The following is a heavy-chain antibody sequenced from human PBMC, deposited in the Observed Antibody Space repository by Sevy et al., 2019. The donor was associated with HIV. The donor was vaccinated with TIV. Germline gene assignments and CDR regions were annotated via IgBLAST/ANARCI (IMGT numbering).Heavy chain of an antibody. J-gene: IGHJ4*02. CDR3: ARNTLDLDS. CDR1: GGSISNYY. D-gene: IGHD2-2*02. V-gene: IGHV4-59*12. CDR2: IYDNGYT. Sequence: SETLSLTCSASGGSISNYYWSWIRQPPGKGLEWIGHIYDNGYTNYNPSLESRVTISVDTSMNQMSLQLISVTAADTAVYYGARNTLDLDSWGQGALVTVSS.